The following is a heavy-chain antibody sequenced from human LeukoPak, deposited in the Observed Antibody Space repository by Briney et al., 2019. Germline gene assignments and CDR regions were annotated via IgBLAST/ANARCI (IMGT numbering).Heavy chain of an antibody. D-gene: IGHD5-18*01. Sequence: ASVKVSCKASGYTFTSYDINWVRQATGQGLEWMGWMNPNSGNTGCAQKFQGRVTMTRNTSISTAYMELSSLRSEDTAVYYCAFSWIQLWLPQNYYYYGMDVWGQGTTVTVSS. CDR3: AFSWIQLWLPQNYYYYGMDV. J-gene: IGHJ6*02. CDR1: GYTFTSYD. V-gene: IGHV1-8*01. CDR2: MNPNSGNT.